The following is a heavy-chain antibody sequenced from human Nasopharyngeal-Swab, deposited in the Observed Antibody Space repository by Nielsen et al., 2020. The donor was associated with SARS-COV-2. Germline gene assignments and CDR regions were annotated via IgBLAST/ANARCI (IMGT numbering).Heavy chain of an antibody. D-gene: IGHD3-22*01. CDR1: GFTFRSYA. CDR2: ISGSGGST. CDR3: AKEPRALTMIGEC. Sequence: GGSLRLSCAASGFTFRSYAISWVRQAPGKGLEWVSAISGSGGSTYYADSVKGRFTISRDNSKNTLYLQMNSLRAEDTAVYYCAKEPRALTMIGECWGQGTLVTVSS. V-gene: IGHV3-23*01. J-gene: IGHJ4*02.